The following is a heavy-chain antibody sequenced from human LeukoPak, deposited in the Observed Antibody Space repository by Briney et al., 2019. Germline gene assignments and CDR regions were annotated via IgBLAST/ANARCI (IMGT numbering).Heavy chain of an antibody. J-gene: IGHJ4*02. V-gene: IGHV1-2*02. Sequence: ASVKVSCKASGYTFTGYYMHWVRQAPGQGLEWMGWINPNSGATSYAQKFQDRITMTRDTSIRTAYMELNRLRSDYTAVYYCARDGHCGNSFDYWGQGALVTVSS. CDR3: ARDGHCGNSFDY. D-gene: IGHD4-23*01. CDR2: INPNSGAT. CDR1: GYTFTGYY.